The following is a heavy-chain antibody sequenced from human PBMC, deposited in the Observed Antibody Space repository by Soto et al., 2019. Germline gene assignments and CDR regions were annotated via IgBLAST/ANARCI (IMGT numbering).Heavy chain of an antibody. D-gene: IGHD2-15*01. CDR1: GDSISSHY. Sequence: QVQLQESGPGLVKPSETLSLTCTVSGDSISSHYWSWIRQPPGKGLEWIGYIYYSGSTNYNPSLKNRVTISVDTSKNQFSLELSSVTAADTAVYYCVKGGSGGNWRYYFDYWGQGTLVTVSS. CDR3: VKGGSGGNWRYYFDY. CDR2: IYYSGST. J-gene: IGHJ4*02. V-gene: IGHV4-59*11.